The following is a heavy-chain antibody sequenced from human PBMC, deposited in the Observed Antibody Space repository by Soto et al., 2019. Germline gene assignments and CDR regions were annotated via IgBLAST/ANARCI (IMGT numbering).Heavy chain of an antibody. CDR3: XXXXXGXSSWYVDS. Sequence: QVQLVESGGGLVKPGGSLRLSCAASGFTFSDYYMSWIRQAPGKGLEWVSYISSSSNYISYADSVRGRFTISRDNAKKSLYLQMNRLXXXXXXXXXXXXXXXGXSSWYVDSWGQGTLVTV. D-gene: IGHD6-13*01. CDR2: ISSSSNYI. CDR1: GFTFSDYY. V-gene: IGHV3-11*05. J-gene: IGHJ4*02.